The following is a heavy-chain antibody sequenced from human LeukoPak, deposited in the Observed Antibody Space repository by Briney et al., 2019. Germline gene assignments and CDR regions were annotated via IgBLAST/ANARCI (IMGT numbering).Heavy chain of an antibody. CDR1: GGSIASYY. V-gene: IGHV4-59*01. D-gene: IGHD3-16*01. J-gene: IGHJ4*02. CDR3: ARDHGGYYFDY. CDR2: IYYSGST. Sequence: SETLSLTCTVSGGSIASYYWSCFRQPPGKRLEWVGHIYYSGSTNYNPSLKSRVSISVDTSKNQFSLRLNSVTAADTAVYYCARDHGGYYFDYWGQGTLVTVSS.